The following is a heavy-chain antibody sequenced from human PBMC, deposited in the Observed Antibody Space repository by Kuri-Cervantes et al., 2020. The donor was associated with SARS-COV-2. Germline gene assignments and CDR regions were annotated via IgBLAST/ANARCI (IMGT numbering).Heavy chain of an antibody. D-gene: IGHD3-3*01. CDR3: ARHDSLKS. Sequence: GESLKISCAASGFTFSSYWMHWVRQAPGMGLVWVSRINNDGSSISYADFVKGRVTTSRDNAKNTAYLQIHSLRADDTAVYYCARHDSLKSWGQGTLVTVSS. CDR2: INNDGSSI. V-gene: IGHV3-74*01. J-gene: IGHJ5*02. CDR1: GFTFSSYW.